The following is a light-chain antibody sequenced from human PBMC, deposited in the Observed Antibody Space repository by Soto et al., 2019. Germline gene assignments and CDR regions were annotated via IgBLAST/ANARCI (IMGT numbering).Light chain of an antibody. V-gene: IGLV3-25*03. CDR1: ALPKQY. Sequence: SSELTQPPSVSVSPGQTARITCSGDALPKQYAYWYQQKPGQAPVLVIYKDSERPSGIPERFSGSSSGTTVTLTISGVQAEDEADYYCQSADSSSVVFGGGTKVTVL. CDR2: KDS. CDR3: QSADSSSVV. J-gene: IGLJ2*01.